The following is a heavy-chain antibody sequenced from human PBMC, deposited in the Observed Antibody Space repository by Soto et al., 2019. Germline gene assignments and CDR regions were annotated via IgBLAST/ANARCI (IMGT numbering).Heavy chain of an antibody. D-gene: IGHD3-22*01. CDR1: GDSFTSYW. CDR3: ALVVTPTDYYYYYGMDV. CDR2: IYPGDSDT. J-gene: IGHJ6*02. Sequence: PGESLKISCKGSGDSFTSYWIGWVRQMPGKGLEWMGIIYPGDSDTRYSPSFQGQVTISADKSISTAYLQWSSLKASDTAMYYCALVVTPTDYYYYYGMDVWSQGTTVTVSS. V-gene: IGHV5-51*01.